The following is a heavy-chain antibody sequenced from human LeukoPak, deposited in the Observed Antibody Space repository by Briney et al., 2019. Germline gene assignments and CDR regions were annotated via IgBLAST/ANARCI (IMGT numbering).Heavy chain of an antibody. Sequence: GGSLRLSCAASRFTVSSNYMSWVRQAPGKGLEWVSIIYSGTTTYYADSVKGRFTISRDNSKNTLYLQMGSLRAEDTAVYYCVRVASRAFDYWGQGTLVTVSS. CDR2: IYSGTTT. J-gene: IGHJ4*02. V-gene: IGHV3-66*01. CDR1: RFTVSSNY. CDR3: VRVASRAFDY.